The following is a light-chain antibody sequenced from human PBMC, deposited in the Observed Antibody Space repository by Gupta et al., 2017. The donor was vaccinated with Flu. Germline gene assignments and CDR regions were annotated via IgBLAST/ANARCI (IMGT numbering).Light chain of an antibody. J-gene: IGKJ2*03. Sequence: EIVMTQSPATLSLSPGERATLACRASQNIISNLAWYQQKPGPGPRLLIYDASTRATGISARFSGSGSGTEFTLTISSLQSEDFAIYYCQQYNTWPPNSFGQGTRLEIK. CDR3: QQYNTWPPNS. CDR1: QNIISN. CDR2: DAS. V-gene: IGKV3-15*01.